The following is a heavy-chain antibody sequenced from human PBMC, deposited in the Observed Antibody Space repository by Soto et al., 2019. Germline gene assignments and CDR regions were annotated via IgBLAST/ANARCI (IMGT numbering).Heavy chain of an antibody. CDR2: FIPIFVSA. V-gene: IGHV1-69*01. J-gene: IGHJ4*02. CDR3: ARDLSSDSTGFRGYDL. CDR1: GGTVSSYA. Sequence: QVHLVQSGAEVKKPGSSVKVSCKASGGTVSSYAITWVRQAPGKGLEWMGVFIPIFVSAHYAQKFQGRVTITADESTSTAYMELSGLRSEDTAIYYCARDLSSDSTGFRGYDLWCQVTLGTVSS. D-gene: IGHD3-22*01.